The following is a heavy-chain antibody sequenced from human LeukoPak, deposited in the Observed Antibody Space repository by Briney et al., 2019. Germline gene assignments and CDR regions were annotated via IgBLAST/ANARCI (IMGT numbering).Heavy chain of an antibody. CDR3: AREAAAGQEFDY. Sequence: GGSLRLSCAASGFTFSSYSMNWVRQAPGKGLEWVSSISSSSSYIYYADSVKGRFTISRDNAKNSLYLQMNSLRAEDTAVYYCAREAAAGQEFDYWGQGTLVTVSS. CDR1: GFTFSSYS. V-gene: IGHV3-21*01. J-gene: IGHJ4*02. CDR2: ISSSSSYI. D-gene: IGHD6-13*01.